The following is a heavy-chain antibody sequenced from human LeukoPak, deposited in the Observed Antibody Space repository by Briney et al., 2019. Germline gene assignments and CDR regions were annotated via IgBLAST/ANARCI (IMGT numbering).Heavy chain of an antibody. J-gene: IGHJ4*02. CDR1: GGSFSGYY. Sequence: PSETLSLTCAVYGGSFSGYYWSWIRQPPGKGLEWIGEINHSGSTNYNPSLESRVTISVDTSKNQFSLKLSSVTAADTAVYYCARGRAAAKAFDYWGQGTLVTVSS. CDR2: INHSGST. V-gene: IGHV4-34*01. CDR3: ARGRAAAKAFDY. D-gene: IGHD6-13*01.